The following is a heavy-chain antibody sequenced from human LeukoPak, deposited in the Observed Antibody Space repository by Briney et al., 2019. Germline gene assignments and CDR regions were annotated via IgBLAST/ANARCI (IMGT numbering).Heavy chain of an antibody. CDR2: INWNGGST. J-gene: IGHJ6*02. CDR1: GFTFDDYG. CDR3: AKDLPPPYYDILTGYPDV. D-gene: IGHD3-9*01. V-gene: IGHV3-20*04. Sequence: GGSLRLSCAASGFTFDDYGMSWVRQAPGKGLEWVSGINWNGGSTGYADSVKGRFTISRDNSKNTLYLQMNSLRAEDTAVYYCAKDLPPPYYDILTGYPDVWGQGTTVTVSS.